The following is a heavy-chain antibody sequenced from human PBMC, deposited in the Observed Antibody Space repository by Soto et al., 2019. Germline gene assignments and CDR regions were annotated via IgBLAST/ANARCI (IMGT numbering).Heavy chain of an antibody. V-gene: IGHV3-30-3*01. CDR1: GFTFSSYA. CDR2: ISYDGSNK. J-gene: IGHJ6*02. D-gene: IGHD1-26*01. CDR3: ARDSPLIEWELTYGMDV. Sequence: GGSLRLSCAASGFTFSSYAMHWVRQAPGKGLEWVAVISYDGSNKYYADSVKGRFTISRDNSKNTLYLQMNSLRAEDTAVYYCARDSPLIEWELTYGMDVWGQGTTVTVSS.